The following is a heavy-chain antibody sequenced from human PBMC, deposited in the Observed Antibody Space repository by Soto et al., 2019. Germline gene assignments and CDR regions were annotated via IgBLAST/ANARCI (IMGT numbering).Heavy chain of an antibody. CDR1: GFTLSSYD. Sequence: EVQLVESGGGLVQPGGSLRLSCAASGFTLSSYDIHWVRQATGEGLAWVSGIGSGGDTHYADSVKGRFIISREDGKNSLYLQIHNLRDGDTAVYYCTRKTPPTGMEVWGQGATVTVSS. D-gene: IGHD3-9*01. CDR3: TRKTPPTGMEV. CDR2: IGSGGDT. V-gene: IGHV3-13*01. J-gene: IGHJ6*02.